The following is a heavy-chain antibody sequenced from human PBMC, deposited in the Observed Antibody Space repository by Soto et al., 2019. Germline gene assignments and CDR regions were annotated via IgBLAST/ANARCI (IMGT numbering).Heavy chain of an antibody. V-gene: IGHV1-2*04. CDR2: INPNSGGT. J-gene: IGHJ6*02. CDR1: GYTFTGYY. CDR3: ARDEEAVNYYYGMDV. D-gene: IGHD6-19*01. Sequence: GASVKVSCKASGYTFTGYYMHWVRQAPGQGLEWMGWINPNSGGTNYAQKFQGWVTMTRDTSISTAYMELSRLRSDDTAVYYCARDEEAVNYYYGMDVWGQVTTVTVSS.